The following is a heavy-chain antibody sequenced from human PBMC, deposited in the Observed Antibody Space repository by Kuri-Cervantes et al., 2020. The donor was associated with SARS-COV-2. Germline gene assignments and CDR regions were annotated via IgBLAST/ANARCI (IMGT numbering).Heavy chain of an antibody. Sequence: GSLRLSCTVSGGPISDYYWSWIRQPPGKGLEWIGDIYYTGSTSYNPSLKSRVAISVDTSKNQFSLKLTSVTAADTAVYYCARDCSTADCKTFGYYWGRGTLVTVSS. D-gene: IGHD2-2*01. CDR3: ARDCSTADCKTFGYY. CDR2: IYYTGST. V-gene: IGHV4-59*01. CDR1: GGPISDYY. J-gene: IGHJ4*02.